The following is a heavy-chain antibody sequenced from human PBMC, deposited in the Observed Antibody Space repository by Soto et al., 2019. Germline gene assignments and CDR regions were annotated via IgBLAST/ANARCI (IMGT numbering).Heavy chain of an antibody. CDR3: ARSPQDGGAAIDY. J-gene: IGHJ4*02. CDR1: GYNFINYD. Sequence: QVQLVLSGAEVKKPGASVKVSCKASGYNFINYDINWVRQAPGQGLEWMGRMNPNSGKTGYGQKFQGRVTMTRNTAISTAYRELSSLRAEDTAVYYCARSPQDGGAAIDYWGQGTLVTVSS. CDR2: MNPNSGKT. D-gene: IGHD2-21*01. V-gene: IGHV1-8*01.